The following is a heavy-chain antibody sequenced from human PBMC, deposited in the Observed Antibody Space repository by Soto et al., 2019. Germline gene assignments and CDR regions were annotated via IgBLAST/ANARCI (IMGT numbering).Heavy chain of an antibody. CDR2: IYYSGST. Sequence: SETLSLTCTVSGGSISSGGYYWSWIRQHPGKGLEWIGYIYYSGSTYYNPSLKSRVTISVDTSKNQFSLKLSSVTAADTAVYYCVSTVTTHYYMDVWRKGTTVTVSS. J-gene: IGHJ6*03. V-gene: IGHV4-31*03. CDR1: GGSISSGGYY. D-gene: IGHD4-17*01. CDR3: VSTVTTHYYMDV.